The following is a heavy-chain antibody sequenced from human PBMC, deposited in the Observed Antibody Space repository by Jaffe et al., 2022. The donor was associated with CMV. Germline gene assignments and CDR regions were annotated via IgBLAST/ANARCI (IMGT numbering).Heavy chain of an antibody. V-gene: IGHV1-46*01. CDR1: GYTFTSYY. J-gene: IGHJ6*02. CDR3: ARDPGYCTNGVCRVYYGMDV. D-gene: IGHD2-8*01. CDR2: INPSGGST. Sequence: QVQLVQSGAEVKKPGASVKVSCKASGYTFTSYYMHWVRQAPGQGLEWMGIINPSGGSTSYAQKFQGRVTMTRDTSTSTVYMELSSLRSEDTAVYYCARDPGYCTNGVCRVYYGMDVWGQGTTVTVSS.